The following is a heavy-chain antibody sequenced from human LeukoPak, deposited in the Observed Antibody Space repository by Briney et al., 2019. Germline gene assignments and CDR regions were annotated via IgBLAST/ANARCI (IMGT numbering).Heavy chain of an antibody. CDR1: GFTFIDYD. Sequence: GGSLRLSCAASGFTFIDYDMHWVRQVIGKGLEWVSAIGIRGDTHYSGSVKGRFTISRENAESSLYLQMNSLRAEDTAVYYCARGGVQVSGIDEFDYWGQGTLVNV. V-gene: IGHV3-13*01. J-gene: IGHJ4*02. CDR2: IGIRGDT. D-gene: IGHD6-19*01. CDR3: ARGGVQVSGIDEFDY.